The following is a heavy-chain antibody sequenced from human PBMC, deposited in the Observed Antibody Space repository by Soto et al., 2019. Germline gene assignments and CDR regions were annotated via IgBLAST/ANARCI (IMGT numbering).Heavy chain of an antibody. V-gene: IGHV1-58*01. CDR3: AGTIYGDYVTFDY. J-gene: IGHJ4*02. CDR2: VVVGSDNT. D-gene: IGHD4-17*01. Sequence: ASVKVSCKTSGFTFSKSSVQWMRQARGQRLEWIGWVVVGSDNTRYAQKFQDRVTITTDISTSTAYMELSSLRSEDTAVYYCAGTIYGDYVTFDYWGQGTLVTVSS. CDR1: GFTFSKSS.